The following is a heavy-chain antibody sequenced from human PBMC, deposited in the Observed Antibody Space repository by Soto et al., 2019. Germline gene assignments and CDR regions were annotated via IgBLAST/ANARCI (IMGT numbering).Heavy chain of an antibody. CDR2: IYYSGST. J-gene: IGHJ4*02. Sequence: PSETLSLTXTVSGGSVSSGSYYWSWIRQPPGKGLEWIGYIYYSGSTNYNPSLKSRVTISVDTSKNQFSLKLSSVTAADTVVYYCARGRLGELSPYDYRGQGTLVTVSS. V-gene: IGHV4-61*01. CDR3: ARGRLGELSPYDY. D-gene: IGHD3-16*02. CDR1: GGSVSSGSYY.